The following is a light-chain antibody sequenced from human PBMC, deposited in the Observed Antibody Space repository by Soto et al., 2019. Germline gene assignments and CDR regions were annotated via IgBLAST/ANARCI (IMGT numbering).Light chain of an antibody. CDR1: SSDVGGYNY. CDR2: EVI. J-gene: IGLJ1*01. Sequence: QSALTQPASVSGSPGQSITISCTGTSSDVGGYNYVSWYQQHPGKAPKLMIYEVIKRPSGISIRFSGSKSGNTASLTISGLQAEDEADYYCCSFASSHTYVFGTGTKVTVL. V-gene: IGLV2-23*02. CDR3: CSFASSHTYV.